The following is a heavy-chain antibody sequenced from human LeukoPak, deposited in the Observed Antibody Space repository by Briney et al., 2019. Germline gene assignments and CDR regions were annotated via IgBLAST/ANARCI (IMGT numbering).Heavy chain of an antibody. CDR2: IYTSGST. Sequence: SETLSLTCTVSGGSISSYYWSRIRQPAGKGLEWIGRIYTSGSTNYNPSLKSRVTMSVDTSKNQFSLKLSSVTAADTAVYYCARDPVVRGVITDQYNWFDPWGQGTLVTVSS. V-gene: IGHV4-4*07. CDR1: GGSISSYY. J-gene: IGHJ5*02. D-gene: IGHD3-10*01. CDR3: ARDPVVRGVITDQYNWFDP.